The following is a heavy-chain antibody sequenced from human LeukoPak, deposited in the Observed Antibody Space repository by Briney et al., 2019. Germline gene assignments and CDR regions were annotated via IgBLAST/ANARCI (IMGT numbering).Heavy chain of an antibody. J-gene: IGHJ4*02. Sequence: GGSLRLSCAASGFSISDHHMDWVRQAPGRGREWVGRSKSTKPNSCTTQYAASVTGRFTISRDDSKNSLFLQLNSLKTEDTAVYYCVRVVTTGSGWYNFDSWGQGTLVTVSS. CDR3: VRVVTTGSGWYNFDS. CDR1: GFSISDHH. D-gene: IGHD6-13*01. V-gene: IGHV3-72*01. CDR2: SKSTKPNSCTT.